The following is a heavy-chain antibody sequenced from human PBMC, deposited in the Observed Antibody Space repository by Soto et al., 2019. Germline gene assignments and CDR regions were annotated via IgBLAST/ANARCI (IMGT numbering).Heavy chain of an antibody. J-gene: IGHJ5*02. D-gene: IGHD1-20*01. CDR3: ARDNRYNWNDEGWFDP. CDR1: GYMFSTYD. V-gene: IGHV1-8*01. CDR2: LNPNSCNT. Sequence: QVQLVQSGAEVKKPGASVKVSCKASGYMFSTYDINWVRQAPGQGLEWMGWLNPNSCNTGYAQKFQGRVTMTRNTSINTAYMELSSLGSDDTAVYYCARDNRYNWNDEGWFDPWGQGTLVTVSS.